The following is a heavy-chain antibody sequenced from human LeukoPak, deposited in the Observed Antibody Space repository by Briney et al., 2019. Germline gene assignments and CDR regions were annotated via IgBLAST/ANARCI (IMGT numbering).Heavy chain of an antibody. CDR2: IRYDGSNK. J-gene: IGHJ4*02. CDR3: AKVPVDY. V-gene: IGHV3-30*02. Sequence: GGSLRLSCAASGFTFSSYEMNWVRQAPGKGLEWVAFIRYDGSNKYYADSVKGRFTISRDNSKNTLYLQMNSLRAEDTAVYYCAKVPVDYWGQGTLVTVSS. CDR1: GFTFSSYE.